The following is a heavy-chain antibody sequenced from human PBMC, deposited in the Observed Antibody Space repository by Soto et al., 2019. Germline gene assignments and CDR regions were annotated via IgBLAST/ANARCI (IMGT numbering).Heavy chain of an antibody. CDR2: ISSTTNYI. Sequence: EVQLVESGGGLVKPGGSLRLSCAASGFTFTRYSMNWVRQAPGKGLEWVSSISSTTNYIYYGDSMKGRFTISRDNAKNSLYLEMDSLRAEDTAVYYCARELEDLTSNFACCGQGTLVTVSS. J-gene: IGHJ4*02. CDR1: GFTFTRYS. V-gene: IGHV3-21*06. D-gene: IGHD3-3*01. CDR3: ARELEDLTSNFAC.